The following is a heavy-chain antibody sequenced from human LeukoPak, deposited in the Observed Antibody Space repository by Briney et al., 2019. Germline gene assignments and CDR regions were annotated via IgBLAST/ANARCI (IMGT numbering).Heavy chain of an antibody. J-gene: IGHJ4*02. CDR2: ISWNSGSI. CDR3: AKTYSSSSPPDY. Sequence: GGSLRLSCAASGFTFDDYAMHWVRQAPGKGLEWVSGISWNSGSIGYADSVKGRFTISRDNAKNSLYLQMNSLRAEDTALYYCAKTYSSSSPPDYWGQGTLVTVSS. CDR1: GFTFDDYA. D-gene: IGHD6-6*01. V-gene: IGHV3-9*01.